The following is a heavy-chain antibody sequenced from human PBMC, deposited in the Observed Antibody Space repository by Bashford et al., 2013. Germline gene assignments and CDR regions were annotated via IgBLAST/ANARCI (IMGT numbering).Heavy chain of an antibody. J-gene: IGHJ6*02. CDR2: IKNQRDGAVT. CDR1: GFNFPGSW. V-gene: IGHV3-15*01. CDR3: ARGNYGMDV. Sequence: GGSLRLSCAASGFNFPGSWMAWVRQAPGKGLEWIGRIKNQRDGAVTDYAASLKGRFRISRDDLKRTLYLQMNSLRADDTAVYYCARGNYGMDVWGQGTTVTVSS.